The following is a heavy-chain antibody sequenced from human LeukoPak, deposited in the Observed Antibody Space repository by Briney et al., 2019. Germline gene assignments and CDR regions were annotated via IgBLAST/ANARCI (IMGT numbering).Heavy chain of an antibody. Sequence: GGSLRLSCAASGFTVSANHMNWVRQVPGKGLDWVSVMYSGGDTYYADSVKGRFTFSRDNSKNTLYLQMNSLRPEDTAVYYCASQGGITIVRAVPAFGYWGQGTLVPVSS. V-gene: IGHV3-66*04. J-gene: IGHJ4*02. D-gene: IGHD3-10*01. CDR1: GFTVSANH. CDR2: MYSGGDT. CDR3: ASQGGITIVRAVPAFGY.